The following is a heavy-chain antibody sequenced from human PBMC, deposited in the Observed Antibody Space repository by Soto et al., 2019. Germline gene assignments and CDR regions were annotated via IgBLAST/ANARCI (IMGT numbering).Heavy chain of an antibody. CDR1: GYTFTSYY. J-gene: IGHJ5*02. Sequence: QVQLVQSGAEVKKPGASVKVSCKASGYTFTSYYMHWVRQAPGQGLEWMGIINPSGGSTSYAQKFQGRVTMTRDTSTSTVYMELSGLRSEDTAVYYCARDKGGNWNYVSFDPWGQGTLVTVSS. CDR2: INPSGGST. V-gene: IGHV1-46*01. D-gene: IGHD1-7*01. CDR3: ARDKGGNWNYVSFDP.